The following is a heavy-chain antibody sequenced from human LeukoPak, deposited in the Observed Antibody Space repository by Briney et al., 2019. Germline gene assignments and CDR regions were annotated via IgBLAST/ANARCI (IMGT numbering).Heavy chain of an antibody. CDR1: GGSISSYY. V-gene: IGHV4-59*01. CDR3: ARGPNPKYFDY. J-gene: IGHJ4*02. Sequence: SETLSLTCTVSGGSISSYYWSWIRQPPGEGLEWIGSIYYSGSTNYIPFLKSRVTISVDTSKNQFSLKLSSMTAADTAVYYCARGPNPKYFDYWGQGTLVTVSS. CDR2: IYYSGST.